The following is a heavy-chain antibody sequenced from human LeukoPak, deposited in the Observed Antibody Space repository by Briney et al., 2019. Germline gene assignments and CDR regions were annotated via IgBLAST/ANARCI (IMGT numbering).Heavy chain of an antibody. CDR2: IRSKAYGGTT. CDR3: TIHATSMAMSVDY. CDR1: GFIFGDYA. Sequence: GRSLRLSCTGSGFIFGDYAVSWVRQAPGKWLEWVGVIRSKAYGGTTEHAASVQGRFTISRDDSKSIAYLQMTSLKTEDTAVYYCTIHATSMAMSVDYWGQGTLVTVSS. D-gene: IGHD5-18*01. V-gene: IGHV3-49*04. J-gene: IGHJ4*02.